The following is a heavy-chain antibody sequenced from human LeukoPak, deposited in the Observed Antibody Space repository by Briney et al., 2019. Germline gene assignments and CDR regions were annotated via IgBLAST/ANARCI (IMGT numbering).Heavy chain of an antibody. CDR1: GFTFSIYA. V-gene: IGHV3-23*01. J-gene: IGHJ4*02. Sequence: GGSLRLSCAASGFTFSIYAMTWVRQAPGKGLEWVSSISGSDGSTYYADSVKGRFTISRDNSKNTLYLQMNSLRAEDTAVYYCARGPSGYHNTGGQGTLVTVSS. CDR3: ARGPSGYHNT. D-gene: IGHD5-12*01. CDR2: ISGSDGST.